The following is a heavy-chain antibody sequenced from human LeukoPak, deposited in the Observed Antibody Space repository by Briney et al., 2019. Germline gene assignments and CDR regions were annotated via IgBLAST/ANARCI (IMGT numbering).Heavy chain of an antibody. J-gene: IGHJ4*02. CDR3: ATYRQVLLPFES. CDR2: ISGSGTST. CDR1: GFTFSNYN. Sequence: GGSLRLSCVGFGFTFSNYNLNWVRQAPGKGLEWVSGISGSGTSTYYADSVKGRFTTSRDSSKNTVFLQMNSLRAEDTAIYYCATYRQVLLPFESWGQGTLVTVSS. V-gene: IGHV3-23*01. D-gene: IGHD2-8*02.